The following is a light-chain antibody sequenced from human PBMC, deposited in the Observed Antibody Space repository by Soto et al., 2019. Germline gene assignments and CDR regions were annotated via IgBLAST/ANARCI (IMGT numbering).Light chain of an antibody. Sequence: QSVLTQPASVSGSPGQSITISCTGSSSDVGGYDYVSWYQQYPGKAPKLIIYAVTDRPSGVSNRFSGSKSGSTASLIISGLQAEDEADYYCSSYTTSSTVIFGGGTKVTVL. CDR1: SSDVGGYDY. CDR2: AVT. J-gene: IGLJ2*01. CDR3: SSYTTSSTVI. V-gene: IGLV2-14*03.